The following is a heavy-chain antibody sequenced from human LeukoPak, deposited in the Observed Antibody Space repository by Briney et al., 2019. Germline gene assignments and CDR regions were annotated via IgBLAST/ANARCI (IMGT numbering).Heavy chain of an antibody. CDR1: GGSFRGYY. CDR3: ARRYRSSTRFDGEAFDI. J-gene: IGHJ3*02. V-gene: IGHV4-34*01. Sequence: PPETLSLTCGVYGGSFRGYYWSWIRQAPGKGLEWIGEIKHSGSTNYNPSLKSRVTISLDTSKNPSPLKLRSVTSADTAVYYYARRYRSSTRFDGEAFDISGQGTMVTVSS. D-gene: IGHD2-2*01. CDR2: IKHSGST.